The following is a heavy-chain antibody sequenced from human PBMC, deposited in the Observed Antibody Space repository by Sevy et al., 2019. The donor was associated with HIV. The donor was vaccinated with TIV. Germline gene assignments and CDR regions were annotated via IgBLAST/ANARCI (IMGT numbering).Heavy chain of an antibody. CDR3: ARDLEFYDSGDYGPAFMPDF. CDR2: IWFDGSNT. V-gene: IGHV3-33*08. D-gene: IGHD4-17*01. CDR1: GFNFDDYA. Sequence: GGSLRLSCAASGFNFDDYAMHWVRQAPGKGLEWVAVIWFDGSNTYYADSVKGRFTISRDIAKNTLHLQMNSLRAEDRAVYYCARDLEFYDSGDYGPAFMPDFWGHGTLVTVSS. J-gene: IGHJ4*01.